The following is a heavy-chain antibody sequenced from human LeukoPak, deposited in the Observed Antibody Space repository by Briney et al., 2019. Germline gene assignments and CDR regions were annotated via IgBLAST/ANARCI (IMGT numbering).Heavy chain of an antibody. CDR1: GFTFSSYS. J-gene: IGHJ6*02. D-gene: IGHD1-20*01. Sequence: GGSLRLSCAASGFTFSSYSMNWVRQAPGKGLEWVSSISSSSSYIYYADSVKDRFTISRDNAKNSLYLQMNSLRAEDTAVYYCARGSLTGEYGMDVWGQGTTVTVSS. CDR3: ARGSLTGEYGMDV. CDR2: ISSSSSYI. V-gene: IGHV3-21*01.